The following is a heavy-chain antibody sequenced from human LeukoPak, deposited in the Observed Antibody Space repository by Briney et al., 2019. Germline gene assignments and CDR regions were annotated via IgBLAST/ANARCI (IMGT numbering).Heavy chain of an antibody. CDR3: ARLRSQYSSSWYYYYGMDV. D-gene: IGHD6-13*01. CDR1: GFSFTCYW. J-gene: IGHJ6*02. V-gene: IGHV5-51*01. Sequence: GESLKISCKGSGFSFTCYWIGWVRQMPGKGLKWMGIIYPGDSDTRYSPSFQGQVTISADKSISTAYLQWSSLKASDTAMYYCARLRSQYSSSWYYYYGMDVWGQGTTVTVSS. CDR2: IYPGDSDT.